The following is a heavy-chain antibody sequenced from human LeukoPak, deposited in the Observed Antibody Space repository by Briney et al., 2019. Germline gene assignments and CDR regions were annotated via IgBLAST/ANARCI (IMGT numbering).Heavy chain of an antibody. CDR1: GGSISSSSYY. Sequence: PSETLSLTCTVSGGSISSSSYYWGWIRQPPGKGLEWIGSIYYSGSTYYNPSLKSRVTISVDTSKNQFSLKLISVTAADTAVYYCARHSGSYLNPDTQNWFDPWGQGTLVTVSS. J-gene: IGHJ5*02. D-gene: IGHD1-26*01. CDR2: IYYSGST. CDR3: ARHSGSYLNPDTQNWFDP. V-gene: IGHV4-39*01.